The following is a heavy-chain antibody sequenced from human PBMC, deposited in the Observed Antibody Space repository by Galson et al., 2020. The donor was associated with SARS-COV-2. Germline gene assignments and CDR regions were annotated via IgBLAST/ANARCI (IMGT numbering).Heavy chain of an antibody. Sequence: ASVKVSCKVSGYTLTELSMHWVRQAPGKGLEWMGGFDPEDGETIYAQKFQGRVTMTEDTSTDTAYMELSSLRSEDTAVYYCATGPGIAAAGPSWFDPWGQGTLVTVSS. CDR2: FDPEDGET. V-gene: IGHV1-24*01. CDR3: ATGPGIAAAGPSWFDP. D-gene: IGHD6-13*01. J-gene: IGHJ5*02. CDR1: GYTLTELS.